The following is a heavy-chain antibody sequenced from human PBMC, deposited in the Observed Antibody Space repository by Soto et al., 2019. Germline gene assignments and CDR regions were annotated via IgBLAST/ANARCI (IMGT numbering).Heavy chain of an antibody. CDR1: GFTFSSYG. V-gene: IGHV3-30*18. CDR2: ISYDGNNK. CDR3: AQDARPCTSGVCLHNWVDP. J-gene: IGHJ5*02. Sequence: QVQLVESGGGVVQPGRSLRLSCAASGFTFSSYGMHWVRQAPGKGLEWVAVISYDGNNKYYGDSVTGRFTISRDDSKNAVFLEMNSLRDEDTAVYSCAQDARPCTSGVCLHNWVDPWVQGTLVTVSS. D-gene: IGHD2-8*01.